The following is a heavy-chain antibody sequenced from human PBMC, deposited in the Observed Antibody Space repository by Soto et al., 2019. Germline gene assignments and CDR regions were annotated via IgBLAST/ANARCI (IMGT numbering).Heavy chain of an antibody. CDR2: IYYSGST. D-gene: IGHD6-19*01. V-gene: IGHV4-61*01. CDR1: GGSVSSGSYY. J-gene: IGHJ6*02. Sequence: SENLALTCTVSGGSVSSGSYYWSWVRQPPGKGLEWIGCIYYSGSTYYSPSLKSRVIISLDKSKIQLSLKVSSVTAADTALYYCARAVAGPSRYYYYRMDVWGQGTTVTGSS. CDR3: ARAVAGPSRYYYYRMDV.